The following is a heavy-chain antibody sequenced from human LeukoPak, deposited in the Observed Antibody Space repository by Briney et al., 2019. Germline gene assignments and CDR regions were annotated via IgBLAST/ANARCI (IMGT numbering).Heavy chain of an antibody. CDR1: GGSFSGYY. V-gene: IGHV4-34*01. Sequence: PSETLSLTCAISGGSFSGYYWSWIRQPPGKGLEWIGESNDSGITNYNPSLKSRVTISVDTSKNQFSLKLSSVTAADTAVYYCARPRYGSGIYTYWGQGTLVTVSS. D-gene: IGHD3-10*01. J-gene: IGHJ4*02. CDR2: SNDSGIT. CDR3: ARPRYGSGIYTY.